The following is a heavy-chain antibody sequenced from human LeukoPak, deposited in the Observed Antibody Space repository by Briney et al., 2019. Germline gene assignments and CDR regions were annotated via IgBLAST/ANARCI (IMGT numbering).Heavy chain of an antibody. V-gene: IGHV1-69*06. J-gene: IGHJ4*02. CDR2: IIPIFGTA. CDR3: ATDLLAVAGAKNDY. CDR1: GGTFSSYA. D-gene: IGHD6-19*01. Sequence: ASVKVSCKASGGTFSSYAISWVRQAPGQGLEWMGGIIPIFGTANYAQKFQGRVTMTEDTSTDTAYMELSGLRSEDTAVYYCATDLLAVAGAKNDYWGQGTLVTVSS.